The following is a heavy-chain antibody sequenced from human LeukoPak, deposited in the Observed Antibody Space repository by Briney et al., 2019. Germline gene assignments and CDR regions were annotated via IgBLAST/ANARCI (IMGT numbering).Heavy chain of an antibody. CDR1: GFTFSSYA. D-gene: IGHD3-9*01. V-gene: IGHV3-23*01. Sequence: GGSLRLSCAASGFTFSSYAMSWVRQAPGKGLEWVSAISGSGGSTYYADSVKGRFTISRDNSKNTLYLQMNSLRAEDTAVYYCAKEDYDILTGYGGDAFDIWGQGTMVTVSS. CDR3: AKEDYDILTGYGGDAFDI. J-gene: IGHJ3*02. CDR2: ISGSGGST.